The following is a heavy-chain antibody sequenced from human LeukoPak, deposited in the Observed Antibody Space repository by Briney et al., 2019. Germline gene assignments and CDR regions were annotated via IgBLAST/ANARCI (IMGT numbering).Heavy chain of an antibody. CDR1: GFTFSSYA. Sequence: GGSLRLSCAASGFTFSSYAMTWVRQAPGKGLEWVSAISGSAGSTYYADSVKGRFTISRDNSRNTLYLQMNGLRAEDTAMYYCAKDQSGYCTNGVCPSYDFWGQGTLVTVSS. CDR2: ISGSAGST. D-gene: IGHD2-8*01. J-gene: IGHJ4*02. CDR3: AKDQSGYCTNGVCPSYDF. V-gene: IGHV3-23*01.